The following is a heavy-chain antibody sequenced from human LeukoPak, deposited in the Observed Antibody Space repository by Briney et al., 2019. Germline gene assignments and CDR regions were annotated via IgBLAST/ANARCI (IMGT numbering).Heavy chain of an antibody. D-gene: IGHD4-23*01. Sequence: ASVKVSCKASGYTLTSYGITWVRQAPGQGLEWMGWISAYNGNTNYAQKVQGRVTMTTDTSTSTAYMELRSLRSDDTAVYYCARGESTTVVTPGDYWGQGTLVTVSS. CDR3: ARGESTTVVTPGDY. V-gene: IGHV1-18*01. CDR1: GYTLTSYG. J-gene: IGHJ4*02. CDR2: ISAYNGNT.